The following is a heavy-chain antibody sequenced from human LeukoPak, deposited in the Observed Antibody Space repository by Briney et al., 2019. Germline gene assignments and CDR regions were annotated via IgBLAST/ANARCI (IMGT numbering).Heavy chain of an antibody. CDR2: IKQDGSDK. CDR1: GFTFDTYT. Sequence: PGGSLRLSCAVSGFTFDTYTMTWVRQAPGKGLEWVGNIKQDGSDKNYMDSVKGRFTISRDNTKNSVYLQMSSLRAEDTAVYYCAREVWGPEYWGQGTLVTVSS. D-gene: IGHD1-14*01. V-gene: IGHV3-7*01. CDR3: AREVWGPEY. J-gene: IGHJ4*02.